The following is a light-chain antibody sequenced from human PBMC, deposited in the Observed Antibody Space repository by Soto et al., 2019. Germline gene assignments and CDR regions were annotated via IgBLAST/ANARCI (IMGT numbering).Light chain of an antibody. Sequence: EIVMTQSPATLSVSPGERATLSCRASKSVSSKLAWYQQKPGQAPRLLIYGASTRATGIPARFSGSGSGTEFTLTITSLQSEDFAVYYCQQYNYWPMYTFGQGTKVDIK. CDR3: QQYNYWPMYT. J-gene: IGKJ2*01. V-gene: IGKV3-15*01. CDR1: KSVSSK. CDR2: GAS.